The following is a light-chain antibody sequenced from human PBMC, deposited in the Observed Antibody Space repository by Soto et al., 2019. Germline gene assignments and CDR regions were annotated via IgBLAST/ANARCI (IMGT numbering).Light chain of an antibody. J-gene: IGLJ1*01. CDR1: SSNIGSST. CDR3: AAWDDRLDVYV. Sequence: QSALTQPPSASGTPGQIVAIPCSGSSSNIGSSTVTWYQQLPGTAPKLLIYSTSQRSSGVPGRFSGSKSGASASLSISGLQSEDEADYYCAAWDDRLDVYVFGTGTKVTVL. CDR2: STS. V-gene: IGLV1-44*01.